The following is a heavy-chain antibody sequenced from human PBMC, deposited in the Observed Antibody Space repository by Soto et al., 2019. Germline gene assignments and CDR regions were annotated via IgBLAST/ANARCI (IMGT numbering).Heavy chain of an antibody. CDR3: ARGRSGMDIVVVPAAYCMDV. J-gene: IGHJ6*02. Sequence: QVQLQQWGAGLLKPSETLSLTCAVYGGSFSGYYWSWIRQPPGKGLEWIGEIKHSGSTNYHPSLKSRVTTSVDTSKNQSSLKRSSVTAADTAVYYCARGRSGMDIVVVPAAYCMDVWGHGTTVTVSS. V-gene: IGHV4-34*01. CDR1: GGSFSGYY. CDR2: IKHSGST. D-gene: IGHD2-2*03.